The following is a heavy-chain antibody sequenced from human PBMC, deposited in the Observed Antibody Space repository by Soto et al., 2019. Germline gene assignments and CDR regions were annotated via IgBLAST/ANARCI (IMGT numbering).Heavy chain of an antibody. V-gene: IGHV4-4*07. Sequence: SETLSLTCTVSGDSISSYYWSWVRQPAGGGLEWIGRIYTSGSTNYNPSLKSRVTISFDTSKTQFSLKLTSVTAADTAVYYCARVFGSSDYYYGIDVCGPGTTVTVYS. J-gene: IGHJ6*02. CDR2: IYTSGST. CDR1: GDSISSYY. D-gene: IGHD6-6*01. CDR3: ARVFGSSDYYYGIDV.